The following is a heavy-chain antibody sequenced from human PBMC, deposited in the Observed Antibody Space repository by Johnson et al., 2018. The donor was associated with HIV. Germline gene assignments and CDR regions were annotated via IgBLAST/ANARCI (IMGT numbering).Heavy chain of an antibody. D-gene: IGHD4-17*01. Sequence: QVQLVESGGGVVQPGGSLRLSCAASGFTFSSYGMHWVRQAPGKGLEWVAFIRYDGSNKYYADSVKGRFTISRDNSKNTRYLQMNSLRAEDTAVYYCAKALGVYGDYVLDAVDIWGQGTMVTVSS. CDR2: IRYDGSNK. J-gene: IGHJ3*02. CDR1: GFTFSSYG. V-gene: IGHV3-30*02. CDR3: AKALGVYGDYVLDAVDI.